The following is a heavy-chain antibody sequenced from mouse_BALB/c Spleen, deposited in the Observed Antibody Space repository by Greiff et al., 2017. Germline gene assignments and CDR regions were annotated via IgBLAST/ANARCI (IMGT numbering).Heavy chain of an antibody. D-gene: IGHD2-4*01. CDR3: TRKYDYDGIDY. CDR1: GFTFSNYW. Sequence: EVKLQESGGGLVQPGGSMKLSCVASGFTFSNYWMNWVRQSPEKGLEWVAEIRLKSNNYATHYAESVKGRFTISRDDSKSSVYLQMNNLRAEDTGIYYCTRKYDYDGIDYWGQGTTLTVSS. V-gene: IGHV6-6*02. J-gene: IGHJ2*01. CDR2: IRLKSNNYAT.